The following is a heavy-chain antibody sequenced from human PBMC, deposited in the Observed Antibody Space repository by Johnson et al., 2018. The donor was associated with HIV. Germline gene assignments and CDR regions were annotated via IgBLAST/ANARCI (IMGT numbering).Heavy chain of an antibody. D-gene: IGHD2-8*02. J-gene: IGHJ3*02. CDR2: IWYDGSNK. CDR1: GFTFSSYG. CDR3: ARDDLRDTGAFDI. V-gene: IGHV3-30*19. Sequence: QVQLVEFEGGVVQPGRSLRLSCAASGFTFSSYGMHWVRQAPGKGLEWVAVIWYDGSNKYYADSVKGRFTISRDNSKNTLYLQMNSLRAEDTAVYYCARDDLRDTGAFDIWGQGTMVTVSS.